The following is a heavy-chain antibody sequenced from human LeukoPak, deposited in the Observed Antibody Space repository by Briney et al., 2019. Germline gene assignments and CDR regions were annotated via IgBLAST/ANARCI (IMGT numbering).Heavy chain of an antibody. V-gene: IGHV3-48*01. Sequence: PGGSRRLSCAASAFTCSSYSMNGVRQAPGRGPGWVSYISSSSRTIYYADSVKGRFTISRDNAKHSPYLQMNSLRAEDTAVYYCAKYSGYDLSGLYYWGQGTLVTVSS. CDR3: AKYSGYDLSGLYY. J-gene: IGHJ4*02. CDR1: AFTCSSYS. CDR2: ISSSSRTI. D-gene: IGHD5-12*01.